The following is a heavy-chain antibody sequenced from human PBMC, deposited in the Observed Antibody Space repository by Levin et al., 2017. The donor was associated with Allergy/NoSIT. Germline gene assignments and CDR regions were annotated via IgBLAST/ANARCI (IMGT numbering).Heavy chain of an antibody. CDR3: AKAKSHLDYYGSGSYDY. J-gene: IGHJ4*02. V-gene: IGHV3-23*01. CDR1: GFTFTNYV. Sequence: GGSLRLSCAASGFTFTNYVMIWVRQAPGKGLEWVSGISNSGSRTYDADSVKGRFTISRDNSESTLYLQMNGLRAEDTALYYCAKAKSHLDYYGSGSYDYWGQGTLVTVSS. CDR2: ISNSGSRT. D-gene: IGHD3-10*01.